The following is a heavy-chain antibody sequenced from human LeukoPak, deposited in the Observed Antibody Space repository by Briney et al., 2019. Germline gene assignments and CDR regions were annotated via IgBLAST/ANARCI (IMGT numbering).Heavy chain of an antibody. CDR2: SSWDGGSA. J-gene: IGHJ4*02. V-gene: IGHV3-43*01. CDR3: VRDYSNSERGDY. CDR1: GFTFEDYT. Sequence: GGSLRLSCAASGFTFEDYTTHWVRQAPGKGLEWVSLSSWDGGSAYYADSVKGRFTISRDNANKSLYLQMEGLRADDTGIYYCVRDYSNSERGDYWGQGTLVIVSS. D-gene: IGHD4-11*01.